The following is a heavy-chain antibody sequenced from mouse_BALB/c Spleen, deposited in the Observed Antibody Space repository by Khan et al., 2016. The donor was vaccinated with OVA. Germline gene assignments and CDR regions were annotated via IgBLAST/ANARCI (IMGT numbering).Heavy chain of an antibody. D-gene: IGHD1-1*01. CDR3: ARKHYGGGYWYFDV. Sequence: QVQLQQPGPGLVAPSQSLSITCTVSGFSLSRYSVHWVRQPPGKGLEWLGMIWGDGSTDYNSALKPRLSISKDNSKSQVFLKMNSLQTDDTAMYYCARKHYGGGYWYFDVWGAGTTVTVSS. J-gene: IGHJ1*01. CDR1: GFSLSRYS. CDR2: IWGDGST. V-gene: IGHV2-6-4*01.